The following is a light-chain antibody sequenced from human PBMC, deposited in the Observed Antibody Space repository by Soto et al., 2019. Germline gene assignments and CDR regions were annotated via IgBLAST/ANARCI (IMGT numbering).Light chain of an antibody. Sequence: ENVLTQSPGTLSLSPGERATLSCRATESVTSTYISWYQKKPGQTPRLLIFGTSIMAAGIPDRFSGSGSGTDFTLTISRLEPEDFAVYYCQQCDSSPLWTFGQGTKLEIK. CDR2: GTS. V-gene: IGKV3-20*01. CDR1: ESVTSTY. CDR3: QQCDSSPLWT. J-gene: IGKJ2*02.